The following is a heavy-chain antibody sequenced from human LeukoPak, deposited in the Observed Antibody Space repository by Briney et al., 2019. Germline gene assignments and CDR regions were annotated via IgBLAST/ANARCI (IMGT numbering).Heavy chain of an antibody. D-gene: IGHD3-10*01. Sequence: PSETLSLTCIVSGDSVSISYWSWIRQPPGKGLEWIGYIYNGGITDYNPALRGRVTTSVDTSKNQFSLRLRSVTAADTAVYYCARDWGFGELLTWLDPWGQGTLVTVSS. J-gene: IGHJ5*02. CDR2: IYNGGIT. CDR3: ARDWGFGELLTWLDP. V-gene: IGHV4-59*02. CDR1: GDSVSISY.